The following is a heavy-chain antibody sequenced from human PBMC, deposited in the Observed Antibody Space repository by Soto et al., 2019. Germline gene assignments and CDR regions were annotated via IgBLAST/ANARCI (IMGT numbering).Heavy chain of an antibody. V-gene: IGHV4-34*01. CDR3: ATARAVLLGFGEFHWFDP. CDR1: GGSFSGYY. J-gene: IGHJ5*02. D-gene: IGHD3-10*01. CDR2: INHSGST. Sequence: QVQLQQWGAGLLKPSETLSLTCAVYGGSFSGYYWSWIRQPPGKGLEWIGEINHSGSTNYNPSLKGRVPRSLDSCQDQFSLELSSVAAADTAVYSCATARAVLLGFGEFHWFDPWGQGTLVTVSS.